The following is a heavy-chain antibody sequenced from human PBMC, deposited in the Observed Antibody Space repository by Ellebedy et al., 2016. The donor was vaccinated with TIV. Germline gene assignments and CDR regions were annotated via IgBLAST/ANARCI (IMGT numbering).Heavy chain of an antibody. CDR2: ISAYNGNK. D-gene: IGHD5-18*01. J-gene: IGHJ4*02. V-gene: IGHV1-18*01. CDR1: GYTFTSYG. Sequence: AASVKVSCKASGYTFTSYGISWVRQAPGQGLEWMGWISAYNGNKNYAQKLQGRVTMTTDTSTSTAYMELRSLRSDDTAVYYCARNTPMAEYFDYWGQGTLVTVSS. CDR3: ARNTPMAEYFDY.